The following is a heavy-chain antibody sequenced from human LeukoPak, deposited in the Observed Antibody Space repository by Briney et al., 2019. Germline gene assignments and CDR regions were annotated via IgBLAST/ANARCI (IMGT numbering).Heavy chain of an antibody. CDR3: ARDENSYGLDY. Sequence: GGSLRLSCAASGFTFSSYDMHWVRQATGKGLEWVSAIGTAGDTYYPGSVKDRFTISRENAKNSLYLQMNSLRAGDTAVYYCARDENSYGLDYWGQGTLVTVSS. CDR1: GFTFSSYD. J-gene: IGHJ4*02. CDR2: IGTAGDT. D-gene: IGHD5-18*01. V-gene: IGHV3-13*01.